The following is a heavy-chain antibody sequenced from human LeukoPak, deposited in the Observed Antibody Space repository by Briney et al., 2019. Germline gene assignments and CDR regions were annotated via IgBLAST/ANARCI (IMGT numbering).Heavy chain of an antibody. Sequence: PGRSLRLSCAASGFTFSSYGMHWVRQAPGKGLEWVAVISYDGSNKYYADSVKGRFTISRDNSKNTLYLQMNSLRAEDTAVYYCAKPYRAFDAFDIWGQGTMVTVSS. CDR2: ISYDGSNK. CDR3: AKPYRAFDAFDI. J-gene: IGHJ3*02. V-gene: IGHV3-30*18. D-gene: IGHD1-26*01. CDR1: GFTFSSYG.